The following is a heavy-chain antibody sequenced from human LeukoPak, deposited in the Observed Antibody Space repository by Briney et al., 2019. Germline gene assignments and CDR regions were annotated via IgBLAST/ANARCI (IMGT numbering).Heavy chain of an antibody. CDR1: GFTFSSHA. CDR2: ISGSGVST. J-gene: IGHJ4*02. V-gene: IGHV3-23*01. CDR3: AKGLAVAGHFDY. Sequence: GGSLRLSCAASGFTFSSHAMSWVRQAPGKGLEWVSAISGSGVSTYYADSVKGRFTISRDKSKNTLYLQMNSLRAEDTAVYCCAKGLAVAGHFDYWGQGTLVTVS. D-gene: IGHD6-19*01.